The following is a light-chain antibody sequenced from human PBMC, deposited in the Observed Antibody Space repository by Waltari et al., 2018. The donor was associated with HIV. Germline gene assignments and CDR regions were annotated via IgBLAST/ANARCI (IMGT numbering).Light chain of an antibody. J-gene: IGKJ1*01. Sequence: DIQMTQSPSTLSVSAGERVTITCRAGQSLSTSLAWYQQKPGKAPKLLVYGASNLESGVPERFSGSGSGTEFTLTINSLQPDDFATYYCQQYNTYARTFGQGTKVELK. CDR2: GAS. CDR3: QQYNTYART. V-gene: IGKV1-5*03. CDR1: QSLSTS.